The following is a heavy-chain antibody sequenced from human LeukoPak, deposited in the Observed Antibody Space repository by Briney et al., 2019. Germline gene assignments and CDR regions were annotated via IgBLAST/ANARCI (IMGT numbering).Heavy chain of an antibody. CDR2: IYYSGST. CDR3: LTPKIFGDLDY. D-gene: IGHD3-3*01. CDR1: GGSISSSSYY. J-gene: IGHJ4*02. V-gene: IGHV4-39*07. Sequence: PSETLSLTCTVSGGSISSSSYYWGWIRQPPGKGLEWIGSIYYSGSTYYNPSLKSRVTISVDTSKNQVSLKLSSVTAADTAVYYCLTPKIFGDLDYWGQGTLVTVSS.